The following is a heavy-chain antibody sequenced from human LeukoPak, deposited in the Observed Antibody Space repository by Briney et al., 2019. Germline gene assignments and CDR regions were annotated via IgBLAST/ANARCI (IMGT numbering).Heavy chain of an antibody. V-gene: IGHV3-11*04. CDR2: ISSSGSTI. CDR3: ARTSGYSSGWYPYDY. Sequence: PGGSLRLSCAASGFTFSDYYMSWIRQAPGKGLEWVSYISSSGSTIYYADSVKGRFTISRDNAKNSLYLQMSSLRAEDTAVYYCARTSGYSSGWYPYDYWGQGTLVTVSS. J-gene: IGHJ4*02. CDR1: GFTFSDYY. D-gene: IGHD6-19*01.